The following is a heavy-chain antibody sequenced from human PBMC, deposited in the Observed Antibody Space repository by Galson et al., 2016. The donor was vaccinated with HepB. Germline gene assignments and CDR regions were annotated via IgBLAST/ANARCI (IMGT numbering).Heavy chain of an antibody. V-gene: IGHV3-11*06. J-gene: IGHJ1*01. CDR1: GFTFSVYY. CDR3: ARDLESGNYNKYFHH. Sequence: SLRLSCAASGFTFSVYYMSWIRQAPGKGLEWVSYISGNSGDRDYADSVRGRFSISRDNAKNLLYLQMNNLRAEGTAVYYCARDLESGNYNKYFHHWGQGTLVTVSS. D-gene: IGHD4-11*01. CDR2: ISGNSGDR.